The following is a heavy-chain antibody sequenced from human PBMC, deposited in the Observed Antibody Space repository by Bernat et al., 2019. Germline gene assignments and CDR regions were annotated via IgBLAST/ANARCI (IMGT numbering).Heavy chain of an antibody. CDR1: GFTFDDYA. CDR2: ISVDGGST. D-gene: IGHD2-15*01. CDR3: AGMCRSGGSCYLWDDAFDI. Sequence: EVQLVESGGGVVQPGGSLRLSCAASGFTFDDYAMHWVRQAPGKGLEWVSLISVDGGSTYYADSVKGRFTISRDNSKNSLYLQMNSLRTEDTALYDCAGMCRSGGSCYLWDDAFDIWGQGTMVTVSS. J-gene: IGHJ3*02. V-gene: IGHV3-43*02.